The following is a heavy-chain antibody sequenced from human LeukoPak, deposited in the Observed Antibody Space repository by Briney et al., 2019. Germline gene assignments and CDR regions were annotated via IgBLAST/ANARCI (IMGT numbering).Heavy chain of an antibody. CDR3: ARADIVVVVAAPDY. D-gene: IGHD2-15*01. V-gene: IGHV1-18*01. J-gene: IGHJ4*02. CDR1: GYTFTSYG. Sequence: ASVKVSCKASGYTFTSYGISWVRQAPGQGLEWMGWISAYNGNTNYAQKLQGRVTMTTDTSTSTAYMELRSLRSDDTAVYYCARADIVVVVAAPDYWGQGTLVTVSS. CDR2: ISAYNGNT.